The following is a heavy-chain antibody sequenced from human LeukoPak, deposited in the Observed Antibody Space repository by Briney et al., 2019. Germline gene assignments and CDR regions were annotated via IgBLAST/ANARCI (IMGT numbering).Heavy chain of an antibody. V-gene: IGHV5-51*01. CDR2: IYPGDSDT. J-gene: IGHJ4*02. CDR3: ARMSVTDSSGYYHDY. Sequence: GESLKISCKASGYSFSTFYIGWVRQMPGKGLEWMGIIYPGDSDTRYSPSFQGQVTISADKSISTAYLRWSSLKASDTAMYYCARMSVTDSSGYYHDYWGQGTLVTVSS. CDR1: GYSFSTFY. D-gene: IGHD3-22*01.